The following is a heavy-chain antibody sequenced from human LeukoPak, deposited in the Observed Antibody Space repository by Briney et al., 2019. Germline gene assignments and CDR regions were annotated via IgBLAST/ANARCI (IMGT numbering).Heavy chain of an antibody. CDR2: INPNSGGT. V-gene: IGHV1-2*02. J-gene: IGHJ4*02. CDR3: ARGLYGGNSDYDY. D-gene: IGHD2-21*02. CDR1: GYTFTGYY. Sequence: ASVKVSCKASGYTFTGYYMRWVRQAPGQGLEWMGWINPNSGGTNYAQKFQGRVTMTRDTSISTAYMELSRLRSDDTAVYYCARGLYGGNSDYDYWGQGALVTVSS.